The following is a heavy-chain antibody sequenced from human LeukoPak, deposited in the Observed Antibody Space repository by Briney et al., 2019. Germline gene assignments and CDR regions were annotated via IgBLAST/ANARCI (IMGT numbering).Heavy chain of an antibody. D-gene: IGHD3-22*01. V-gene: IGHV4-34*01. CDR2: IYYSGST. J-gene: IGHJ3*02. CDR1: GGSFSGYY. CDR3: ARDPYYYDSSGYHDAFDI. Sequence: SETLSLTCAVYGGSFSGYYWSWIRQPPGKGLEWIGSIYYSGSTYYNPSLKSRVTISVDTSKNQFSLKLSSVTAADTAVYYCARDPYYYDSSGYHDAFDIWGQGTMVTVSS.